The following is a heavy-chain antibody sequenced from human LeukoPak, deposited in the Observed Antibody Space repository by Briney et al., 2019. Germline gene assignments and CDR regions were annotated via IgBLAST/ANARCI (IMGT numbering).Heavy chain of an antibody. D-gene: IGHD6-13*01. CDR2: IKRDGSEK. Sequence: PGGSLRLSCAASGFTFRVYWMSWVRQAPGKGLEWVSNIKRDGSEKNYVDSVKGRFTISRDNAKNSLYLQMNSLRAEDTAVYYCARVEDSSSWYGDDALDIWGQGTMVTVSS. V-gene: IGHV3-7*01. J-gene: IGHJ3*02. CDR3: ARVEDSSSWYGDDALDI. CDR1: GFTFRVYW.